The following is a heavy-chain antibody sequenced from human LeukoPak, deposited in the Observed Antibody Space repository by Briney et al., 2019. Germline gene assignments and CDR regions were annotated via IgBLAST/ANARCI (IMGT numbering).Heavy chain of an antibody. J-gene: IGHJ4*02. CDR1: GDTFTGYY. V-gene: IGHV1-2*02. D-gene: IGHD2-21*01. CDR3: VRGTAYYFDY. CDR2: INPNNGGA. Sequence: ASVKVSCKASGDTFTGYYMHWVRQAPGQGLEWMGWINPNNGGASYAQNFQGRVTMTRDTSISTAYMELSRLRSDDTAVYYCVRGTAYYFDYWGQGTLVTVS.